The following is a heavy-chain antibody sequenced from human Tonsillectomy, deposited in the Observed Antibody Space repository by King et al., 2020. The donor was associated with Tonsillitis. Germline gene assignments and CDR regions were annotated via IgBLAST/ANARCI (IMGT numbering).Heavy chain of an antibody. CDR2: ISGSWSNI. D-gene: IGHD3-16*01. Sequence: VQLVESGGGLVKPGGSLRLSCAASGVTFSTYSMNWVRQAPGKGLEWVSSISGSWSNIYYADSVKGRFTVSRDNAKNSLYLQMNSLRAEDTAVYYCARDPFGGGDIFDIWGQGTLVIVSS. J-gene: IGHJ3*02. CDR1: GVTFSTYS. CDR3: ARDPFGGGDIFDI. V-gene: IGHV3-21*01.